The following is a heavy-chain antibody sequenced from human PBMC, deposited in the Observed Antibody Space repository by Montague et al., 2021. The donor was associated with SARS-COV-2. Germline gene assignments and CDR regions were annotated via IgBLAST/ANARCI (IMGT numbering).Heavy chain of an antibody. CDR2: IYYSGNT. V-gene: IGHV4-39*07. CDR1: GGSISSRSYY. Sequence: SETLSPTCTISGGSISSRSYYWGWIRQPPGKGLEWIGGIYYSGNTYYNPSLKSRVTIPVDPSKNQFSLKLTSVTAADTAVYFCAREGAVVGARRTFDIWGQGTMVTVSS. J-gene: IGHJ3*02. CDR3: AREGAVVGARRTFDI. D-gene: IGHD1-26*01.